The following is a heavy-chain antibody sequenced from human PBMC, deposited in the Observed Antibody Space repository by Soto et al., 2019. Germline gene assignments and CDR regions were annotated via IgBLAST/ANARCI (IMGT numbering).Heavy chain of an antibody. V-gene: IGHV3-33*01. J-gene: IGHJ5*02. CDR1: GFTFSSYG. D-gene: IGHD6-13*01. CDR3: ARPLSAADPYNWFDP. CDR2: IWYDGSNK. Sequence: QVQLVESGGGVVQPGRSLRLSCAASGFTFSSYGMHWVRQAPGKGLEWVAVIWYDGSNKYYADSVKGRFTISRDNSKNTLYLQMNSLRAEDTAVYYCARPLSAADPYNWFDPWGQGTLVTVSS.